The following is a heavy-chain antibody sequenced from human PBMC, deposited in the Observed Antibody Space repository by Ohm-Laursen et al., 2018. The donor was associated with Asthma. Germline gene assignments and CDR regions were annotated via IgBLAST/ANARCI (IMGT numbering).Heavy chain of an antibody. CDR2: ISGSGGTT. Sequence: SLRLSCAASGFTFSNSWMSWVRQAPGKGLEWVSAISGSGGTTYYADSVKGRFTISRDNSKNTLYLQMNSLRAEDTAVYYCAISQYYDFWSGYYRFDYWGQGTLVTVSS. V-gene: IGHV3-23*01. CDR3: AISQYYDFWSGYYRFDY. J-gene: IGHJ4*02. CDR1: GFTFSNSW. D-gene: IGHD3-3*01.